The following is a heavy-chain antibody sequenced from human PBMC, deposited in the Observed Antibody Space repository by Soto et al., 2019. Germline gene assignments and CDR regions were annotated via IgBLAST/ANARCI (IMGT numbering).Heavy chain of an antibody. CDR3: ARVQQQLVRGDWFDP. CDR1: GYTFTSYG. Sequence: QVQLVQSGAEVKKPGASVKVSCKASGYTFTSYGISWVRQAPGQGLEWMGWISAYNGNTNYAQKLQGRVTMTTDTSTSTAYMELRSLRSDDTVVYYCARVQQQLVRGDWFDPWGQGTLVTVSS. D-gene: IGHD6-13*01. V-gene: IGHV1-18*01. CDR2: ISAYNGNT. J-gene: IGHJ5*02.